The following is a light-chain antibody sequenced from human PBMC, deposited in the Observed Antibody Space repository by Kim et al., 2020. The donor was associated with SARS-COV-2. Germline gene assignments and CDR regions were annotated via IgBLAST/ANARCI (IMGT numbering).Light chain of an antibody. J-gene: IGKJ4*01. CDR3: QQFNKYPNT. CDR2: DAS. Sequence: TPLGYRVTVTCRASQGISNALDWFQQKPERPPKLLIFDASSVQSGVPSMFSGSGAGTDFTRSISSLQPEDFAIYDCQQFNKYPNTFGGGTKVDIK. V-gene: IGKV1D-13*01. CDR1: QGISNA.